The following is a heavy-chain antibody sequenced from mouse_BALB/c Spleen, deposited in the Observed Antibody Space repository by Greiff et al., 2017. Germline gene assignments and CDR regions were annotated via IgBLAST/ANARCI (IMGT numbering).Heavy chain of an antibody. CDR2: INSNGGST. Sequence: EVKLMESGGGLVKPGGSLKLSCAASGFTFSSYYMSWVRQTPEKRLELVAAINSNGGSTYYPDTVKGRFTISRDNAKNTLYLQMSSLKSEDTALYYCARHGGLAYYFDYWGQGTTLTVSS. CDR1: GFTFSSYY. D-gene: IGHD2-4*01. J-gene: IGHJ2*01. V-gene: IGHV5-6-2*01. CDR3: ARHGGLAYYFDY.